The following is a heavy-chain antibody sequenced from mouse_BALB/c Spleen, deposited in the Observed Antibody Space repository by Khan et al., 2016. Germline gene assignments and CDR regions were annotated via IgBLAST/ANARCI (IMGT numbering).Heavy chain of an antibody. J-gene: IGHJ1*01. Sequence: VQLKQSGAELVRSGASVKLSCTASGFNIKDYYMHWVKQRPEQGLEWIGWIDPENGDTEYVPKFQGKATMTADTSSNTAYLPLRSLTSEDSAVPYCKVTQRRADFDVWGQGTTVTVSS. CDR1: GFNIKDYY. D-gene: IGHD2-3*01. V-gene: IGHV14-4*02. CDR3: KVTQRRADFDV. CDR2: IDPENGDT.